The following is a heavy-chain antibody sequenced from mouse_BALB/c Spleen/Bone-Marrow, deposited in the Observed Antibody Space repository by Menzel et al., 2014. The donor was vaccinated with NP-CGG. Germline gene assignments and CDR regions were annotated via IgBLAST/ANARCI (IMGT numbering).Heavy chain of an antibody. V-gene: IGHV14-3*02. CDR1: GFNIKDTY. CDR2: IDAAIST. D-gene: IGHD1-1*01. Sequence: DVQLQESGAELVKPGASVKLSCTASGFNIKDTYLHWVKQRPEQGLDWIGRIDAAISTKYDPKFQGKPTITADASSNTAYLHLSSLTSDVTAVSYCASYWSGWFFDLWAAGTPLTVSS. J-gene: IGHJ1*01. CDR3: ASYWSGWFFDL.